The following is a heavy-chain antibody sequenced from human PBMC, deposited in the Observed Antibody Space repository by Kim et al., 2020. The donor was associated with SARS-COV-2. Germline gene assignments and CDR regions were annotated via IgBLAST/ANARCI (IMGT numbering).Heavy chain of an antibody. Sequence: GGSLRLSCAASGFTFSSYAMSWVRQAPGKGLEWVSAISGSGGSTYYADSVKGRFTISRDNSKNTLYLQINSLRAEDTAVYYCAKEGVNGCSSTSCYREDWFDPWGQGTLVTVSS. CDR2: ISGSGGST. D-gene: IGHD2-2*02. J-gene: IGHJ5*02. V-gene: IGHV3-23*01. CDR1: GFTFSSYA. CDR3: AKEGVNGCSSTSCYREDWFDP.